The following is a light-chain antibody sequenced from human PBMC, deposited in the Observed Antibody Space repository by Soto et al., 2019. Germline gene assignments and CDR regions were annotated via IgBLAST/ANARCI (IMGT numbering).Light chain of an antibody. V-gene: IGKV1-39*01. Sequence: DIQMTQSPSSLSASVGDRVTITCQASQDISNYLNWYQQKPGKAPKLLIYAASSLQSGVPSRFSGSGSGTEYTLTISSLQPEDSATYYCQQLYIFPLTFGQGTRLEI. CDR1: QDISNY. CDR3: QQLYIFPLT. CDR2: AAS. J-gene: IGKJ5*01.